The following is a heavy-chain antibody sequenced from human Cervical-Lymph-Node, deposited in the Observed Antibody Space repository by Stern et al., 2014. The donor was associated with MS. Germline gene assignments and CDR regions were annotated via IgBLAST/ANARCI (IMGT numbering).Heavy chain of an antibody. J-gene: IGHJ3*02. CDR2: ISAYNGNT. CDR3: ARTVDAFDI. Sequence: QVQLVQSGVEVQKPGASVTVSCKASGYTFTSYGISWVRQAPGQGPEWMGWISAYNGNTNYAQNLQGRVTLTTDTSTNTAYMELRSLRSDDTAVYYCARTVDAFDIWGQGTIVTVSS. CDR1: GYTFTSYG. V-gene: IGHV1-18*04.